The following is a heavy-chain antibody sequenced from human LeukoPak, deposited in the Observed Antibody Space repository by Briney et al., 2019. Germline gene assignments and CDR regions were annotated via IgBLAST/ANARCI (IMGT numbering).Heavy chain of an antibody. Sequence: PGGSLRLSCAASGFTLSSYAMSWVPQAPGKGLERVSGLSASGAYTYYADSVKGRFTISRDTSKNTRYVQMNSLRAEDTAVYYCAKTSYQPGYLDYWGEGTLVTASS. CDR1: GFTLSSYA. CDR3: AKTSYQPGYLDY. J-gene: IGHJ4*02. V-gene: IGHV3-23*01. D-gene: IGHD1-14*01. CDR2: LSASGAYT.